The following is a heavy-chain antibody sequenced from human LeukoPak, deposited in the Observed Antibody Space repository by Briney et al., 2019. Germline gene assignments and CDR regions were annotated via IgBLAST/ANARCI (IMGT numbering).Heavy chain of an antibody. J-gene: IGHJ4*02. V-gene: IGHV1-46*01. CDR2: INPSGGSR. D-gene: IGHD3-22*01. CDR1: GYTFTSYY. Sequence: ASVKVSFKASGYTFTSYYMHWVRQAPGQGLEWMGIINPSGGSRSYAQKFQGRVTMTRDTSTSTVYMELSSLRSEDTAVYYCARSHSYYYDSSGYYSDYWGQGTLVTVSS. CDR3: ARSHSYYYDSSGYYSDY.